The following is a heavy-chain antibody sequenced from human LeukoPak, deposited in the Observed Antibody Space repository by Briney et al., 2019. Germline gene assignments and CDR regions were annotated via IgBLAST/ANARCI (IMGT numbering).Heavy chain of an antibody. CDR1: GDSVSSGWYY. CDR3: ARDRMQQRIFDY. CDR2: IYYNGNT. Sequence: SETLTLTCTVSGDSVSSGWYYWSWIRQPPGKGLEGIGYIYYNGNTNYNPSLKTRITISVDTSKNHFSLKLSSVTAADTAVYYCARDRMQQRIFDYWGQGTLVTVSS. D-gene: IGHD6-13*01. V-gene: IGHV4-61*03. J-gene: IGHJ4*02.